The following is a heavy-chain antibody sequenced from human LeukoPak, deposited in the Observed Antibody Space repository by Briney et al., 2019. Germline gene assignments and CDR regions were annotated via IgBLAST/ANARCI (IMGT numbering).Heavy chain of an antibody. Sequence: PSETLSLTCTVSGGSISSSSYYWGWIRQPPGKGLEWIGSIYYSGSTYYNPSLKSRVTISVDTSKNQFSLKLSSVTAADTAVYYCARGRGYSYGVIDYWGQGTLVTVSS. CDR1: GGSISSSSYY. J-gene: IGHJ4*02. CDR3: ARGRGYSYGVIDY. CDR2: IYYSGST. D-gene: IGHD5-18*01. V-gene: IGHV4-39*07.